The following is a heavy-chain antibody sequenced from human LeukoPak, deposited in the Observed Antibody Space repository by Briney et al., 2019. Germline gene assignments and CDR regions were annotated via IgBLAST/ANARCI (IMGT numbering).Heavy chain of an antibody. CDR2: ISSSGGVT. Sequence: GGSLRLSCTVSGFIFSNTEMNWVRQAPGKGLEWVSFISSSGGVTNYADSVKGRFTISRDNAKRSLYLQMNSLTAEDTAVYYCARPALYLHGDFPRVWGRGTTVIVSS. J-gene: IGHJ6*04. V-gene: IGHV3-48*03. CDR1: GFIFSNTE. CDR3: ARPALYLHGDFPRV. D-gene: IGHD4-17*01.